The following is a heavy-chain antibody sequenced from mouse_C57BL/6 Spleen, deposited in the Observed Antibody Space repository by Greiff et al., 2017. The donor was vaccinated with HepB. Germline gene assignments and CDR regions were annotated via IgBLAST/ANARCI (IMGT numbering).Heavy chain of an antibody. J-gene: IGHJ1*03. D-gene: IGHD2-4*01. CDR3: ARGDYDGYWYFDV. Sequence: DVHLVESGGGLVKPGGSLKLSCAASGFTFSDYGMHWVRQAPEKGLEWVAYISSGSSTIYYADTVKGRFTISRDNAKKTLFLQMTSLRSEDTAMYYCARGDYDGYWYFDVWGTGTTVTVSS. CDR2: ISSGSSTI. CDR1: GFTFSDYG. V-gene: IGHV5-17*01.